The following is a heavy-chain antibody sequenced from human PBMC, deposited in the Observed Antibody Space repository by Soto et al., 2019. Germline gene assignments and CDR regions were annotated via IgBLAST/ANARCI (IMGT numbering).Heavy chain of an antibody. CDR1: GDSVSSNSAG. CDR3: ARDSFHYSGSGSFFDY. Sequence: SQTLSLTCAISGDSVSSNSAGWNWIRQSPSRGLEWLGRTHYRSKWSNDYALSVKSRITINPDTSKNQFSLQLNSVSPEDTAVYYCARDSFHYSGSGSFFDYWGQGTLVTVSS. V-gene: IGHV6-1*01. J-gene: IGHJ4*02. D-gene: IGHD3-10*01. CDR2: THYRSKWSN.